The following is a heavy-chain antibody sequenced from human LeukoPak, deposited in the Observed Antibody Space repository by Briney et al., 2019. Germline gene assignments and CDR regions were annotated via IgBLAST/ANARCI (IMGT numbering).Heavy chain of an antibody. Sequence: SETLSLTCTVCIGSISSYYWSWIRQPPGKGLEWIGYIYYSGSTNYNPSLKSRVTISVDTSKNQFSLKLSSVTAADTAVYYCARNDYSNYYLPFFDPWGQGTLVTVSS. CDR3: ARNDYSNYYLPFFDP. J-gene: IGHJ5*02. CDR2: IYYSGST. CDR1: IGSISSYY. D-gene: IGHD4-11*01. V-gene: IGHV4-59*01.